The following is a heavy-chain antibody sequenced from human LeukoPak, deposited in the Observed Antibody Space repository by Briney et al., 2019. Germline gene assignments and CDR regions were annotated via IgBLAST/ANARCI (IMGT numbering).Heavy chain of an antibody. CDR1: GYTFTICG. CDR2: STTDTGNR. V-gene: IGHV7-4-1*01. J-gene: IGHJ3*02. Sequence: ASVKVSCKATGYTFTICGSNWVWQGPRQGLGWVGWSTTDTGNRRYAQGFAGRFGFALDSSVSTAYLQFRSLNAEAAAVYYCSCDAARPAIWGGRTMVTVSS. D-gene: IGHD2-15*01. CDR3: SCDAARPAI.